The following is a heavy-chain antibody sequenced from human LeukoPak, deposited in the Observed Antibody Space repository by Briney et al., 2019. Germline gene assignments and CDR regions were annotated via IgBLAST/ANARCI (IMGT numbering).Heavy chain of an antibody. CDR3: ARSTSGYCSKHYYFYMDV. CDR1: GASISSYF. CDR2: IYYSGTT. J-gene: IGHJ6*03. V-gene: IGHV4-59*01. D-gene: IGHD3-22*01. Sequence: PSETLSLTCSVSGASISSYFWSWIRQPPGKGLEWIGYIYYSGTTNYNPSLKSRIAISLDTSKKQFSLRTRSVTAADTAVYYCARSTSGYCSKHYYFYMDVWGKGTTVTVSS.